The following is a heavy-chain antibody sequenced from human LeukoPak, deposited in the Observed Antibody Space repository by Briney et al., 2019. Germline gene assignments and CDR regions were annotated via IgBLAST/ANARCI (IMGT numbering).Heavy chain of an antibody. V-gene: IGHV3-30*02. Sequence: GGSLRLSXAASGFTFSSYGMHWVRQAPGKGLEWMAFIRYDGSNKYYADSVKGRFTISRDNSKNTLYLQMNSLRAEDTAVYYCAKDAGYCSSTSCPSDYWGQGTLVTVSS. CDR3: AKDAGYCSSTSCPSDY. CDR2: IRYDGSNK. CDR1: GFTFSSYG. J-gene: IGHJ4*02. D-gene: IGHD2-2*01.